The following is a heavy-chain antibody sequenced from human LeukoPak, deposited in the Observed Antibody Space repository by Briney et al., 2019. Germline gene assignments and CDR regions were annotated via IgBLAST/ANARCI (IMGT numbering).Heavy chain of an antibody. CDR1: VYTFTSYD. CDR3: ARGRTYYDILTPDYYYGMDV. D-gene: IGHD3-9*01. Sequence: ASVNVSFKSSVYTFTSYDINWVRQATGQGLEWMGWMNSSSGNTGYAQKFQGRVTMTRNTSISTAYMELSSLRSEDTAVYYCARGRTYYDILTPDYYYGMDVWGQGTTVTVSS. V-gene: IGHV1-8*01. J-gene: IGHJ6*02. CDR2: MNSSSGNT.